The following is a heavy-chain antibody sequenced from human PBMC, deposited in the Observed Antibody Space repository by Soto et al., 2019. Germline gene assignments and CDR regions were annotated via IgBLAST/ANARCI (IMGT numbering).Heavy chain of an antibody. J-gene: IGHJ4*02. CDR3: ARQRVLPAQFYFDS. Sequence: LSLTCFVSGGSVSRGSYYWTWIRQPPGKGLEWIGYILDSGTTDYNPSLKSRVTMSVDTSKNQFSLNLRSVTAADTAVYYCARQRVLPAQFYFDSWGQGVVVTVSS. CDR1: GGSVSRGSYY. D-gene: IGHD6-13*01. V-gene: IGHV4-61*01. CDR2: ILDSGTT.